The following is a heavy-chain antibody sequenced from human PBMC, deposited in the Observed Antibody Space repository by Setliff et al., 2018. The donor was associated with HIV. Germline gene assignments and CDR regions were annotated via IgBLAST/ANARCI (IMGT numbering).Heavy chain of an antibody. V-gene: IGHV4-39*01. J-gene: IGHJ4*02. CDR1: GGSVSSGNYY. Sequence: SETLSLTCTVSGGSVSSGNYYWGWIRQPPGKGLEWIGYIYYYSGSTYYNPSLKSRVTISVDTSKNQFSLKLSSVTAADTAVYFCARGYYDILTGYYSSGIWDYWGQGTLVTVSS. CDR2: IYYYSGST. D-gene: IGHD3-9*01. CDR3: ARGYYDILTGYYSSGIWDY.